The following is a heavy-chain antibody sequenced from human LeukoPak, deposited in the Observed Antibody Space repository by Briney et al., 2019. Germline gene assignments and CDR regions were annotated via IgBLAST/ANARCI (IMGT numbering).Heavy chain of an antibody. V-gene: IGHV3-21*01. Sequence: GGSLRLSCAASGFTFSSYSMNWVRQAPGKGPEWVSSISSSSSSYDYEYYADSVKGRFTVSRDNTENSLYLQMNNLRAEDTAVYFCARPRTNDYGGNFDYWGQGTLVTVSS. CDR2: ISSSSSSYDYE. J-gene: IGHJ4*02. CDR1: GFTFSSYS. D-gene: IGHD4-23*01. CDR3: ARPRTNDYGGNFDY.